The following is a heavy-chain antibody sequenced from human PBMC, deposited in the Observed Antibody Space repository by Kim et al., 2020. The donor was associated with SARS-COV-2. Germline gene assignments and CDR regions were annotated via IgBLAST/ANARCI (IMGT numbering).Heavy chain of an antibody. V-gene: IGHV1-3*01. CDR1: GYTFTTYA. CDR3: AREGSGWYLDY. D-gene: IGHD6-19*01. Sequence: ASVKVSCKASGYTFTTYAMHWVRQAPGQSLEWMGRIVPGNGDTKYSQKFQGRVTISRDTSASAVYMELSSLRSEDMAVYFCAREGSGWYLDYWGQGTLVTVSS. J-gene: IGHJ4*02. CDR2: IVPGNGDT.